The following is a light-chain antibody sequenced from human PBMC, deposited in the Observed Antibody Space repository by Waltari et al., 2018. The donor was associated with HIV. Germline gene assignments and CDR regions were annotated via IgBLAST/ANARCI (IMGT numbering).Light chain of an antibody. CDR3: QQYNNWPT. CDR2: GAS. V-gene: IGKV3-15*01. CDR1: QIISSH. J-gene: IGKJ5*01. Sequence: EVVMTQSPATVSVSPGDRATLSCSASQIISSHLAWYQHKPGQAPRPLIYGASTRATGIPARCSGSGSGTEFILSISSLQSEDFAVYFCQQYNNWPTFGQGTRLEIK.